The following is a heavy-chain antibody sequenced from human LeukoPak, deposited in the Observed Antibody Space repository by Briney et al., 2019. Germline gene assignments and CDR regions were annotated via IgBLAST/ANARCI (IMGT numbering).Heavy chain of an antibody. CDR3: ARARGVGGYYDFWSGYYSEGFDY. V-gene: IGHV4-59*01. Sequence: SETLSLTCTVSGGSISSYYWSWIRQPPGKGLEWIGYIYYSGSTNYTPSLKSRVTISVDTSKNQFSLKLSSVTAADTAVYYCARARGVGGYYDFWSGYYSEGFDYWGQGTLVTVSS. J-gene: IGHJ4*02. CDR2: IYYSGST. D-gene: IGHD3-3*01. CDR1: GGSISSYY.